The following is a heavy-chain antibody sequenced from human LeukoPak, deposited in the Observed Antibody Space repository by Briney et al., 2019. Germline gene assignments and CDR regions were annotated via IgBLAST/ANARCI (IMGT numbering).Heavy chain of an antibody. CDR2: ISSSSYI. D-gene: IGHD2-2*01. CDR3: ARDCSSTSCYDY. V-gene: IGHV3-21*01. J-gene: IGHJ4*02. CDR1: GFTFSSYS. Sequence: GGSLRLSCAASGFTFSSYSMNWVRQAPGKGLEWVSSISSSSYIYYADSVKGRFTISRDNAKNSLYLQMNSLRAEDTAVYYCARDCSSTSCYDYWGQGTLVTVSS.